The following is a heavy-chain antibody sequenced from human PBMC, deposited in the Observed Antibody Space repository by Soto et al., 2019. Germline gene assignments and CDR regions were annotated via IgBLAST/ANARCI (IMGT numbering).Heavy chain of an antibody. Sequence: SLRLLCEAASLTCSSYRVKNVHMAPVKGLEWVSSISSSSSYIYYADSVKGRFTISRDNAKNSLYLQMTSLRAEDTAVYYCARVRYYYDSSVMFDSWGDGTVAT. V-gene: IGHV3-21*01. CDR1: SLTCSSYR. D-gene: IGHD3-22*01. J-gene: IGHJ5*01. CDR3: ARVRYYYDSSVMFDS. CDR2: ISSSSSYI.